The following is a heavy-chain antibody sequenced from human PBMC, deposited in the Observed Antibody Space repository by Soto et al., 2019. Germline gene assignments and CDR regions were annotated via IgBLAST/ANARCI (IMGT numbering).Heavy chain of an antibody. D-gene: IGHD2-15*01. J-gene: IGHJ6*02. CDR3: ARADCTGAYCYSWPFNYGVDV. V-gene: IGHV3-33*08. CDR2: IWYDGSNK. Sequence: QVQLVESGGGVVQPGGSLRLSRTTSGFTFNTYGMHWVRQAPGKGLEWVAIIWYDGSNKYYADSVKGRFTISRDNSKNTLYLRMNSLRAEDTALYYCARADCTGAYCYSWPFNYGVDVWGQGTTVTVSS. CDR1: GFTFNTYG.